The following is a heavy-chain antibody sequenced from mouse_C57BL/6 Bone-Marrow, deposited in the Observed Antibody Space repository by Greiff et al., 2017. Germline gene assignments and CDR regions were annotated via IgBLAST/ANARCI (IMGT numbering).Heavy chain of an antibody. CDR3: ARDYYEYDDGFAY. CDR2: IDPSDSYT. V-gene: IGHV1-69*01. D-gene: IGHD2-4*01. J-gene: IGHJ3*01. CDR1: GYTFTSYW. Sequence: QVQLQQPGAELVMPGASVKLSCKASGYTFTSYWMHWVKQRPGQGLEWIGEIDPSDSYTNYNQKFKGKSTLTVDKSSSTAYMQLSSLTSEDSAVYYCARDYYEYDDGFAYWGQGTLVTVSA.